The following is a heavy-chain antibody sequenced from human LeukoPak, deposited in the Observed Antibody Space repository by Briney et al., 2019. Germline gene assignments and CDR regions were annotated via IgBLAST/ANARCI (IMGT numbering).Heavy chain of an antibody. CDR3: VREYSGWLAAAGA. CDR2: ISSSSNYI. Sequence: GGSLRLSCAASGFTFRSSEMNWVRQAPDKGLEWVASISSSSNYIYYADSVKGRFTISRDNAKNSLYLQMNSLRAEDTAVYYCVREYSGWLAAAGAWGLGTLVTVSS. V-gene: IGHV3-21*01. D-gene: IGHD6-13*01. CDR1: GFTFRSSE. J-gene: IGHJ4*02.